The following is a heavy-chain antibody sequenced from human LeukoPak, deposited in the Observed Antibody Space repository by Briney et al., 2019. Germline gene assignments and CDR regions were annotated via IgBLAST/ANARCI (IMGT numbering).Heavy chain of an antibody. V-gene: IGHV1-8*03. J-gene: IGHJ4*02. Sequence: ASVTVSFKASGYTFTSYDINWVRQATGQGLEWMGWMNPNSGNTGYAQKFQGRVTITRNTSISTAYMELSSLRSEDTAVYYCARGDSSGYYYFDYWGQGTLVTVSS. CDR3: ARGDSSGYYYFDY. CDR2: MNPNSGNT. CDR1: GYTFTSYD. D-gene: IGHD3-22*01.